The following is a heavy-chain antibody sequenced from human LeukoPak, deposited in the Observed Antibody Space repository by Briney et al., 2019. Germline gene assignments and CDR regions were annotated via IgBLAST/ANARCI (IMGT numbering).Heavy chain of an antibody. Sequence: GGSLRLSCAASGFSFSSYGMHWVRQTPGKGLEWVAFIRYDGSNKYYADSVKGQFTISRDNSKNTLYLQMNSLRAEDTAVYYCAKEATSGSFLYSFDYWGQGTLVTVSS. CDR3: AKEATSGSFLYSFDY. J-gene: IGHJ4*02. V-gene: IGHV3-30*02. D-gene: IGHD3-10*01. CDR2: IRYDGSNK. CDR1: GFSFSSYG.